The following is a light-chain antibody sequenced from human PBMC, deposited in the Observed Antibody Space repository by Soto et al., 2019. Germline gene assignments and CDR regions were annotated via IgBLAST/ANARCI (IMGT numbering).Light chain of an antibody. CDR2: DAS. Sequence: PGERATLSCRASQSVSSYLAWHQQXPGQAXRLLIYDASNXXTGIPARXXGSGSGTDFTLTISSLEHEDFAVYYCQQRSNWPSITFGGGTKVDIK. V-gene: IGKV3-11*01. CDR1: QSVSSY. CDR3: QQRSNWPSIT. J-gene: IGKJ4*01.